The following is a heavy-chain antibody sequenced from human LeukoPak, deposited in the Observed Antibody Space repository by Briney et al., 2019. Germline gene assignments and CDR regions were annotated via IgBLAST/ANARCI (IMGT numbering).Heavy chain of an antibody. CDR3: AKDPGRGCSSTSCYKDY. D-gene: IGHD2-2*02. V-gene: IGHV3-23*01. CDR2: ISGSGGST. J-gene: IGHJ4*02. CDR1: GYTFSSYA. Sequence: GGSLRLSCAASGYTFSSYAMSWVRQAPGKGLEWVSAISGSGGSTYYADSVKGRFTISRDNSKNTLYLQMNSLRAEDTAVYYRAKDPGRGCSSTSCYKDYWGQGTLVTVSS.